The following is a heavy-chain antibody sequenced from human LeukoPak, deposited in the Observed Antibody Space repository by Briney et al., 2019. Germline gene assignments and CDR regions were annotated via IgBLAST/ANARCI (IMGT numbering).Heavy chain of an antibody. CDR2: IKQDGSEK. CDR1: GFTLSSYW. J-gene: IGHJ6*02. CDR3: ARPDVSVAGTYYYGMDV. V-gene: IGHV3-7*05. Sequence: GGSLRLSCAASGFTLSSYWMSWVRQAPGKGLEWVANIKQDGSEKYYVDSVKGRFTISRDNAKNSLYLQMNSLRAEDTAVYYCARPDVSVAGTYYYGMDVWGQGTTVTVSS. D-gene: IGHD1-14*01.